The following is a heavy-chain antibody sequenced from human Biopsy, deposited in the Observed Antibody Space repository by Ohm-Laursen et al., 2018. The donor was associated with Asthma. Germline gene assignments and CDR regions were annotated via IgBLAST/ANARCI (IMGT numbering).Heavy chain of an antibody. V-gene: IGHV3-30-3*01. CDR3: AREGIAVAHFDY. CDR2: ISYDGSNK. CDR1: GFTFSSYA. J-gene: IGHJ4*02. Sequence: SLRLSCSASGFTFSSYAMSWVRQAPGKGLEWVAVISYDGSNKYYADSVKGRFTISRDNSKNTLYLQMNSLRAEDTAVYYCAREGIAVAHFDYWGQGTLVTVSS. D-gene: IGHD6-19*01.